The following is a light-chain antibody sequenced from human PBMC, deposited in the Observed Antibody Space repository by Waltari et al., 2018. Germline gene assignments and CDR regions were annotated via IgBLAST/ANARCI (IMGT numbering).Light chain of an antibody. CDR1: GSNIGSKN. CDR2: INN. CDR3: ASWDDSLNTWL. J-gene: IGLJ3*02. V-gene: IGLV1-44*01. Sequence: QSVLTQPPSASGTPGQRVTISCSGSGSNIGSKNVNWYQKFPGTAPKLLVYINNPRPSWVPDRFSGSKSGTSSSLAISGLQSEDEADYYCASWDDSLNTWLFGGGTKLTVL.